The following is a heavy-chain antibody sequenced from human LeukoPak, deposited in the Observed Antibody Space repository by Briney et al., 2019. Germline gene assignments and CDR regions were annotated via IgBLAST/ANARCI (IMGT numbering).Heavy chain of an antibody. J-gene: IGHJ4*02. D-gene: IGHD3-10*01. V-gene: IGHV4-59*06. CDR1: GGSISSYY. CDR2: IYYSGST. Sequence: PSETLSLTCTVSGGSISSYYWSWIRQHPGKGLEWIGYIYYSGSTYYNPSLKSRVTISVDTSKNQFSLKLSSVTAADTAVYYCARVPRSGITMVRGGQFDYWGQGTLVTVSS. CDR3: ARVPRSGITMVRGGQFDY.